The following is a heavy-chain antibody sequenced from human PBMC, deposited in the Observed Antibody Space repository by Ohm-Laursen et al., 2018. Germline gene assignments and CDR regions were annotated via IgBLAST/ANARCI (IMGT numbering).Heavy chain of an antibody. CDR2: ISSSGSTI. Sequence: SLRLSCTASGFTFSDYYMSWIRQAPGKGLGWVSYISSSGSTIYYADSVKGRFTISRDNAKNSLYLQMNSLRAEDTAVYYCARVTGDRFYYYGMDVWGQGTTVTVSS. CDR1: GFTFSDYY. CDR3: ARVTGDRFYYYGMDV. D-gene: IGHD7-27*01. V-gene: IGHV3-11*01. J-gene: IGHJ6*02.